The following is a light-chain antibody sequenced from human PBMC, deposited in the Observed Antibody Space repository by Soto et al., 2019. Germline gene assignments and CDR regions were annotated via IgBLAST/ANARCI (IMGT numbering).Light chain of an antibody. J-gene: IGKJ5*01. CDR3: QHRRVWPVS. CDR1: QSITSS. CDR2: DAF. V-gene: IGKV3-11*01. Sequence: EIVMTQPPATLSVYPGERATLSCRASQSITSSLAWYQQKPGQAPRLLIYDAFTRATGIPARFSGSGSGTDFTLTITSLEPEDFAVYYCQHRRVWPVSFGQGTRLEIK.